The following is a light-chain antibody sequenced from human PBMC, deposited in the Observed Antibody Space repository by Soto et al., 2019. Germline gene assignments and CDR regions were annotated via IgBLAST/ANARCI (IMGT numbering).Light chain of an antibody. V-gene: IGKV1-39*01. J-gene: IGKJ1*01. Sequence: DIQMTQSPSSLSASVGDRVTITCRTSQTITNSLNWYQQKPGRAPKLLIYAISNLQSGVTSRFSGSGSGTDFTLTISSLHPEDFATYHCQQSDTTPWTFGQGTEVAIK. CDR1: QTITNS. CDR3: QQSDTTPWT. CDR2: AIS.